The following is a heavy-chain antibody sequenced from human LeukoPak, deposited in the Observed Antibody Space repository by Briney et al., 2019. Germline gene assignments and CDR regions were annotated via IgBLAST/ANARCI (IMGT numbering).Heavy chain of an antibody. CDR2: IYHSGST. D-gene: IGHD5-24*01. CDR1: GYSISSGYY. J-gene: IGHJ4*02. Sequence: SETLSLTCTVSGYSISSGYYWGWIRQPPGKGLEWIGSIYHSGSTYYNPSLKSRVTISVDTSKNQFSLKLSSVTAADTAVYYCATRDGYNLEADYWGQGTLVTVSS. V-gene: IGHV4-38-2*02. CDR3: ATRDGYNLEADY.